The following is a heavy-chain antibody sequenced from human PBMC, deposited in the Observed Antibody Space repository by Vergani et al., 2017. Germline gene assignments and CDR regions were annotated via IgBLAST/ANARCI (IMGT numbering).Heavy chain of an antibody. J-gene: IGHJ4*02. CDR1: GFTFDDYA. CDR2: ISGDGGST. Sequence: EVQLLESGGGLVQPGGSLRLSCAASGFTFDDYAMHWVRQAPGKGLEWVSLISGDGGSTYYADSVKGRFTISRDNSKNSLYLQMNSLRTEDTALYYCAKDIQPDIVVVPAAFDYWGQGTLVTVSS. D-gene: IGHD2-2*01. CDR3: AKDIQPDIVVVPAAFDY. V-gene: IGHV3-43*02.